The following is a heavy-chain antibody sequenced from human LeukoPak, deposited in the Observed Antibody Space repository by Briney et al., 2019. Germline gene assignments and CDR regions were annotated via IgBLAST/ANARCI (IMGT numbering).Heavy chain of an antibody. CDR3: ARINSGYDLGYYYYGMDV. V-gene: IGHV1-8*01. CDR1: GYTFTSYD. J-gene: IGHJ6*02. Sequence: ASVKVSCKASGYTFTSYDINWVRQAPGQGLEWMGWMNPKSGNTGYAQKFQGRVTMTRNTSISTAYMELSSLRSEDTAVYYCARINSGYDLGYYYYGMDVWGQGTTVTVSS. CDR2: MNPKSGNT. D-gene: IGHD5-12*01.